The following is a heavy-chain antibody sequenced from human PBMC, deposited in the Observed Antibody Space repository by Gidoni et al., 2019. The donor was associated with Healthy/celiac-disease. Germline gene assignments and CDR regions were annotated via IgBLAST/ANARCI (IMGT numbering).Heavy chain of an antibody. CDR3: AKEESGAATSFWVSYYYYYGMDV. V-gene: IGHV3-23*01. Sequence: EVQLLESGGGLVQPGGSLRLSCAASGFTFSSYAMSWVRQAPGKGLEWVSDISGRGGSTYYADSVKGRFTISRDNSKNTLYLQMNSLRAEDTAVYYCAKEESGAATSFWVSYYYYYGMDVWGQGTTVTVSS. D-gene: IGHD2-15*01. CDR1: GFTFSSYA. J-gene: IGHJ6*02. CDR2: ISGRGGST.